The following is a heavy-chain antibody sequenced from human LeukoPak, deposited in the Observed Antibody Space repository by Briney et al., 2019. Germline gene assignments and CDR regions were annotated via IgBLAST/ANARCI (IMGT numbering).Heavy chain of an antibody. Sequence: SQTLSLTCTVSGGSISSGDYYWSWIRQPPGKGLEWIGYIYYSGSTYYNPSPRSRVTISVDTSKNQFSLKLNSVTAADTAVYYCARRTLGGIDAFDIWGQGTMVTVSS. J-gene: IGHJ3*02. CDR1: GGSISSGDYY. CDR2: IYYSGST. D-gene: IGHD1-14*01. V-gene: IGHV4-30-4*01. CDR3: ARRTLGGIDAFDI.